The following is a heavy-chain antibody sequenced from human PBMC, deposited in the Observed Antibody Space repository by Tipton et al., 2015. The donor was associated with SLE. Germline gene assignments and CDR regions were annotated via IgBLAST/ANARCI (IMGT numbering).Heavy chain of an antibody. D-gene: IGHD1-1*01. CDR3: ASPTGGYYYYGMDV. J-gene: IGHJ6*02. V-gene: IGHV1-2*02. CDR2: INPNSGGT. Sequence: APGQGLEWMGWINPNSGGTNYAQKFQGRVTMTRDTSISTAYMELSRLRSDDTAVYYCASPTGGYYYYGMDVWGQGTTVTVSS.